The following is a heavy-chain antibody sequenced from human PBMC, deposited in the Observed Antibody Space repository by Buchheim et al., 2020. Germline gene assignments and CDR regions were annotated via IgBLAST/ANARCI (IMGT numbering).Heavy chain of an antibody. D-gene: IGHD3-22*01. CDR2: MNPIFDTA. CDR1: GCTFSSYT. CDR3: VVLYYDNSDYAR. J-gene: IGHJ4*02. Sequence: QVQLVQSGAEVKKPGSSVRVSCKASGCTFSSYTISWVRQAPGQGLEWMGGMNPIFDTANYAQKFQGRVTITADKSTSTAYMKLSSLRSEDTAVYYCVVLYYDNSDYARWGQGTL. V-gene: IGHV1-69*06.